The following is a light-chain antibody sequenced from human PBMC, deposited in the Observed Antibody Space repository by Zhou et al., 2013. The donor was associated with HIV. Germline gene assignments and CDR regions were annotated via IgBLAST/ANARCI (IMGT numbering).Light chain of an antibody. V-gene: IGKV1-27*01. Sequence: DIQMTQSPSSLSASLGDRVTITCRAGQDIRSYLAWYQQKAGQVPKLLIYGASTLQSGVPSRFSGSGSGTDFTLTISSLQPEDVATYYCQKYNSAPQTFGQGTKVEIK. CDR3: QKYNSAPQT. CDR1: QDIRSY. CDR2: GAS. J-gene: IGKJ1*01.